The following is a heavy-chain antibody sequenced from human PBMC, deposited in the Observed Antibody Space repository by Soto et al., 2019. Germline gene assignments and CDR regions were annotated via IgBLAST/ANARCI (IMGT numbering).Heavy chain of an antibody. J-gene: IGHJ4*02. CDR1: GFTFSSYA. D-gene: IGHD2-15*01. CDR3: AKAPDIVVVVAADS. CDR2: ISGSGGST. Sequence: GGSLRLSCAASGFTFSSYAMSWVRQAPGKGLEWVSAISGSGGSTYYADSVKGRFTISRDNSKNTLYLQMNSLRAEDTAVYYCAKAPDIVVVVAADSWGQGTLVTVSS. V-gene: IGHV3-23*01.